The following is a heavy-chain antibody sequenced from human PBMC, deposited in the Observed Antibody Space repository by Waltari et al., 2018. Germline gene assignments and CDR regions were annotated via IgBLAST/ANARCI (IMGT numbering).Heavy chain of an antibody. D-gene: IGHD3-22*01. CDR3: ARTQNYYDSSGYYSDDAFDI. J-gene: IGHJ3*02. CDR2: IYPGDSDT. V-gene: IGHV5-51*01. Sequence: EVQLVQSGAEVKKPGESLKISCKGSGYSFTSYRIGWVRQMPGKGLEWMGIIYPGDSDTRYSPSFQGQVTISADKSISTAYLQWSSLKASDTAMYYCARTQNYYDSSGYYSDDAFDIWGQGTMVTVSS. CDR1: GYSFTSYR.